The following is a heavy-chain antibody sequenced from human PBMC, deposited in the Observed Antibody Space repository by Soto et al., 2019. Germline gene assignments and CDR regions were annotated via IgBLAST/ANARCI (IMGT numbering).Heavy chain of an antibody. CDR1: GYTFTSYA. D-gene: IGHD2-2*01. J-gene: IGHJ4*02. Sequence: QVQLVQSGAEVKKPGASVKVSCKASGYTFTSYAMHWVREAPGQRLEWMGWINAGNGNTKYSQKFQGRVTITRDTSASTAYMELSSLRAEDTAVYYCARAQAIVVVPAARPYDYWGQGTLVTLSS. V-gene: IGHV1-3*01. CDR2: INAGNGNT. CDR3: ARAQAIVVVPAARPYDY.